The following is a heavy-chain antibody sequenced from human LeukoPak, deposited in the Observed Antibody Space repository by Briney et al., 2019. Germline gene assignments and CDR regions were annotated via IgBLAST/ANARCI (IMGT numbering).Heavy chain of an antibody. CDR3: AREKEIGYSFSYVDY. V-gene: IGHV1-46*01. Sequence: ASVKVSCKASGYTFTSYYMHWVRQAPGQGLEWMGIINPSGGSTSYAQKFQGRVTMTRHTSTSTVYMELSSLRSEDTAVYYCAREKEIGYSFSYVDYWGQGTLVTVSS. CDR1: GYTFTSYY. D-gene: IGHD5-18*01. J-gene: IGHJ4*02. CDR2: INPSGGST.